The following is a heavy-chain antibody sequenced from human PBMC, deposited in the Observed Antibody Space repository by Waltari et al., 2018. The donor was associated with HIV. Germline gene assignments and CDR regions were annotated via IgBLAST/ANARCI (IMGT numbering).Heavy chain of an antibody. CDR2: IWYDGSNK. CDR3: ARDRSSSWYGRDYYYGMDV. V-gene: IGHV3-33*01. J-gene: IGHJ6*02. Sequence: QVQLVESGGGVVQSGRSLRPSCATSGSIFVNYGLHWVREAPGKGLEWMAIIWYDGSNKYFADSVKGRFTISRDNSKNTLYLQMNSLRAEDTAVYYCARDRSSSWYGRDYYYGMDVWGQGTTVTVSS. D-gene: IGHD6-13*01. CDR1: GSIFVNYG.